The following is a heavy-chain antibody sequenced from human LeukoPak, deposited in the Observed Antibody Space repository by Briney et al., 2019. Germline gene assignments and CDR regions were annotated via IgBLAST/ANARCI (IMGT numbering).Heavy chain of an antibody. D-gene: IGHD3-16*01. CDR1: GGSISSGGYY. Sequence: SETLSLTCTVSGGSISSGGYYWSWIRQHPGKGLEWIGYIYYSGSTYYNPSLKSRVTISVDTSKNQFSLKLSSVTAADTAVYYCARHPYDYVWGSYVDYWGQGTLVTVSS. J-gene: IGHJ4*02. CDR3: ARHPYDYVWGSYVDY. CDR2: IYYSGST. V-gene: IGHV4-39*01.